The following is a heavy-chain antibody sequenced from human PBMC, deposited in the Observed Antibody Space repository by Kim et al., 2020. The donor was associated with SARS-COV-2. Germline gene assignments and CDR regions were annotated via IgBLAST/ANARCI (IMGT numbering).Heavy chain of an antibody. CDR3: ARNSSSHDAFDI. Sequence: NYTPQFQGRVTITADESTDTAYMELSSLRSEDTAVYSCARNSSSHDAFDIWGQATMVTVSS. J-gene: IGHJ3*02. V-gene: IGHV1-69*01. D-gene: IGHD6-13*01.